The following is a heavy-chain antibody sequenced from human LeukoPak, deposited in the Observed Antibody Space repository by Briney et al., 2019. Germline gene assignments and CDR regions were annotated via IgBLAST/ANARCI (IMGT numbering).Heavy chain of an antibody. D-gene: IGHD7-27*01. CDR1: GGTFSSYA. V-gene: IGHV1-69*13. CDR3: ARCRPSNWGSWYFDY. Sequence: ASVKVSCKASGGTFSSYAISWVRQAPGQGLEWMGGIIPIFGTANYAQKFQGRVTITADESTSTAYMELSSLRSEDTAVYYCARCRPSNWGSWYFDYWGQGTLVTVSS. J-gene: IGHJ4*02. CDR2: IIPIFGTA.